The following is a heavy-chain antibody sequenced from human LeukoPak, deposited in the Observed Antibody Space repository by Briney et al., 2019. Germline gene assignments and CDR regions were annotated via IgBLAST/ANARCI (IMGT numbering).Heavy chain of an antibody. D-gene: IGHD3-10*01. CDR1: GFTFSNYA. V-gene: IGHV3-30*03. CDR2: ISYDGSNK. J-gene: IGHJ4*02. CDR3: ARGSKYFGELIRRGEYYFDY. Sequence: GGSLRLSCAASGFTFSNYAMHWVCQAPGKGLEWVALISYDGSNKYHADSVKGRFTISKDNSKNTLYLQMNSLRAEDTAVYYCARGSKYFGELIRRGEYYFDYWGQGTLVTVSS.